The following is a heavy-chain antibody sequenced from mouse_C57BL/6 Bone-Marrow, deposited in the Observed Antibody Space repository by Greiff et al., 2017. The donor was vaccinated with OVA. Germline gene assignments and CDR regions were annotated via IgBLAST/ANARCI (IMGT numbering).Heavy chain of an antibody. CDR3: TCERDRSAMDY. D-gene: IGHD3-2*01. CDR2: IDPETGGT. Sequence: VKVVESGAELVRPGASVTLSCKASGYTFTDYEMHWVKQTPVHGLEWIGAIDPETGGTAYNQKFKGKATLTADKSSSTAYMQLSSLTSEDSAVDDYTCERDRSAMDYGDRGPSITVTS. CDR1: GYTFTDYE. J-gene: IGHJ4*01. V-gene: IGHV1-15*01.